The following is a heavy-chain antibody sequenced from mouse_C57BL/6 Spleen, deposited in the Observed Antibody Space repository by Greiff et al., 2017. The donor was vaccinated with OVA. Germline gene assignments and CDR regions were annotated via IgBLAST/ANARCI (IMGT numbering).Heavy chain of an antibody. CDR3: ARGDYYYGSSPGMDY. Sequence: QVQLQQSGPGLVQPSQSLSITCTASGFSFTSYGVHWVRQSPGQGLEWLGVIWSGGSTDYNAAFISRLSISKDNSKSKVFFKMNSLQADDTAIYYGARGDYYYGSSPGMDYWGQGTTVTVSS. J-gene: IGHJ4*01. D-gene: IGHD1-1*01. CDR1: GFSFTSYG. CDR2: IWSGGST. V-gene: IGHV2-2*01.